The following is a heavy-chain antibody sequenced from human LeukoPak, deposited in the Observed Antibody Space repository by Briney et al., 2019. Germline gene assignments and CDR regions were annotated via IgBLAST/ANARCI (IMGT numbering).Heavy chain of an antibody. CDR1: EFTFSSYN. CDR2: ISSTGAYI. CDR3: ARGLAAAGTRGPY. V-gene: IGHV3-21*01. Sequence: GGSLRLSCAASEFTFSSYNMNWVRQAPGKGLEWVSSISSTGAYIYYADSLKGRFTISRDNAKNSLYLQMNSLRADDTAVYYCARGLAAAGTRGPYWGQGTLVTVSS. J-gene: IGHJ4*02. D-gene: IGHD6-13*01.